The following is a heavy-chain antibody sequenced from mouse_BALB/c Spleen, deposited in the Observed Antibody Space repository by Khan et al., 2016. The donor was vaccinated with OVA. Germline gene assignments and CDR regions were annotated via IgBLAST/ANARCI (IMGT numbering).Heavy chain of an antibody. CDR3: ASSISYWYFDV. CDR1: GYTFTNYG. J-gene: IGHJ1*01. V-gene: IGHV9-3-1*01. Sequence: QIQLVQSGPELKKPGETVKISCKASGYTFTNYGMNWVKQAPGKGLKWMGWINTYTGQPTYADDFKGRFAFSLETSASTAYLQINNLKNEETATYFCASSISYWYFDVWGAGTTVTVSS. D-gene: IGHD6-2*01. CDR2: INTYTGQP.